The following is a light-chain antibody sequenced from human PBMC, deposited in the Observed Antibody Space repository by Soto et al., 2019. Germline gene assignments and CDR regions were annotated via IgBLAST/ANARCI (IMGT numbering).Light chain of an antibody. CDR3: KSYAGSNTYV. CDR1: TSNIGSNY. V-gene: IGLV1-47*01. J-gene: IGLJ1*01. CDR2: EVV. Sequence: QSVLTQPPSASGTPGQGVTISCSGSTSNIGSNYVYWYQQLPGTAPKLIIYEVVQRPSGVPDRFSGSKSGNTASLTVSGLQAADEADYFCKSYAGSNTYVFGSGTKVTVL.